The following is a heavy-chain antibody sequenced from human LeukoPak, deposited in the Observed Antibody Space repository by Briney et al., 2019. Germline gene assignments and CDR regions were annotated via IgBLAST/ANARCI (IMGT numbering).Heavy chain of an antibody. CDR3: ARPHSSGLLYYFDY. CDR1: GYSFTSYR. Sequence: GESLKISCKGSGYSFTSYRIGWVRPMPGKGLEWMGIIYPGDSDTRYSPSFQGQVTISADKSISTAYLQWSSLKASDTAMYYCARPHSSGLLYYFDYWGQGTLVSVSS. V-gene: IGHV5-51*01. CDR2: IYPGDSDT. D-gene: IGHD6-19*01. J-gene: IGHJ4*02.